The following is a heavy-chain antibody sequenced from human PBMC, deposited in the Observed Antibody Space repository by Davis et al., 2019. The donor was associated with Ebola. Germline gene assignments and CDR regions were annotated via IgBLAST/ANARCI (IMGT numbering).Heavy chain of an antibody. J-gene: IGHJ4*02. CDR3: ARVGSNYGYPFDY. CDR1: GGSISSNNYY. V-gene: IGHV4-30-4*01. Sequence: MPSETLSLTCIVSGGSISSNNYYWSWVRQTPEKGLEWIGYIYYSGSTDYNPSLKSRVTISVDTSKNQFSLKLSSVTAADTAVYYCARVGSNYGYPFDYWGQGTLVTVSS. D-gene: IGHD5-18*01. CDR2: IYYSGST.